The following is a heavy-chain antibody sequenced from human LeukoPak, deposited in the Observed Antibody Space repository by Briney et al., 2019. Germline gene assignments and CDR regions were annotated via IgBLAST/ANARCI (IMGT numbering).Heavy chain of an antibody. CDR1: GFTFSNFW. V-gene: IGHV3-7*01. J-gene: IGHJ4*02. CDR3: ARGLNYDFWSGYTGPFDY. CDR2: INEDGSET. Sequence: GGSLRLSCAASGFTFSNFWMNWVRQAPGKGLEWVANINEDGSETHYVDSVKDRFTISRDNGKNSLFLQMNSLRGEDTAVYYCARGLNYDFWSGYTGPFDYWGQGTLVTVSS. D-gene: IGHD3-3*01.